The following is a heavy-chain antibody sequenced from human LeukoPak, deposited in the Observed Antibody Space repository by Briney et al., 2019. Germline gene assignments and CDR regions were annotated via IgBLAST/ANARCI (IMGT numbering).Heavy chain of an antibody. Sequence: PGGSLRLSCAASGFSVSSYAMSWVRQAPGKGLEWLSAITGSDDATYHADSVKGRFTISRDRSKNTLYLEMNGLRAEDTAVYHCAKSRSVPDAFDIWGRGAMVTVSS. V-gene: IGHV3-23*01. CDR1: GFSVSSYA. D-gene: IGHD3-3*01. CDR3: AKSRSVPDAFDI. J-gene: IGHJ3*02. CDR2: ITGSDDAT.